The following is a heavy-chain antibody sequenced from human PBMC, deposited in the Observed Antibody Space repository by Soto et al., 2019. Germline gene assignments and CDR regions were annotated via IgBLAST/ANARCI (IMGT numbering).Heavy chain of an antibody. Sequence: TSETLPHTCTVSGGGISRYYWNWIRQPPGKGLEWIGYIYYSGSTNYNPSLKSRVTISVDASRNQFSLKLSSVTAADTAVYYCARHADVSNFDYWGQGTLVTVS. CDR2: IYYSGST. J-gene: IGHJ4*02. CDR3: ARHADVSNFDY. V-gene: IGHV4-59*01. CDR1: GGGISRYY.